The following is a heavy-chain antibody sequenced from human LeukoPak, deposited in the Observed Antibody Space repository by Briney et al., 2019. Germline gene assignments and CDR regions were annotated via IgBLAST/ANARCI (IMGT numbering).Heavy chain of an antibody. D-gene: IGHD1-26*01. CDR2: ISYDGSNK. CDR3: AKAGSIRFDY. CDR1: GFTFSSYG. Sequence: GGSLRLSCAASGFTFSSYGMHWVRQAPGKGLEWVAVISYDGSNKYYADSVKGRFTISRDNSKNTLYLQMNSLRAEDTAVYYCAKAGSIRFDYWGQGTLVTVSS. V-gene: IGHV3-30*18. J-gene: IGHJ4*02.